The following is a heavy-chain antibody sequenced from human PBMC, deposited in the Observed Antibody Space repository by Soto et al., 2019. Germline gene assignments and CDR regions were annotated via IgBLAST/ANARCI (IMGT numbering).Heavy chain of an antibody. J-gene: IGHJ5*02. D-gene: IGHD6-25*01. CDR3: ARGGRRLGWFDP. V-gene: IGHV1-18*01. CDR2: ISPFNYNT. CDR1: GYTFSSYV. Sequence: QVPLMQSRPEVKTPGASVKLSCKASGYTFSSYVITWVRQAPGQGLEWMGWISPFNYNTNYAQKFQGRVTMTTDTSTNTAYMELRSLRSDDTAVDYCARGGRRLGWFDPWGQGTLVTVSS.